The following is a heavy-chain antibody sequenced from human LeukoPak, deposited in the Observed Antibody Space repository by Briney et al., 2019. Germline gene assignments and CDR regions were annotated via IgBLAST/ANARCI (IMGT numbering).Heavy chain of an antibody. Sequence: PSETLSLTCTVSGGSISSGGYYWSWIRQHPGKGLEWIGYIYYSGSTYYNLSLKSRVTISVDTSKNQFYLKLSSVTAADTAVYYCARDQYSYGFGDAFDIWGQGTMVTVSS. CDR2: IYYSGST. CDR3: ARDQYSYGFGDAFDI. D-gene: IGHD5-18*01. J-gene: IGHJ3*02. V-gene: IGHV4-31*03. CDR1: GGSISSGGYY.